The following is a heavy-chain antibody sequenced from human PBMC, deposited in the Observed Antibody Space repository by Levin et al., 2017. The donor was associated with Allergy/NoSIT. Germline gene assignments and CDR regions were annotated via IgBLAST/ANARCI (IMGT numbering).Heavy chain of an antibody. CDR1: GGSISSYY. V-gene: IGHV4-4*07. CDR2: IYTSGST. J-gene: IGHJ6*02. Sequence: MSSETLSLTCTVSGGSISSYYWSWIRQPAGKGLEWIGRIYTSGSTNYNPSLKSRVTMSVDTSKNQFSLKLSSVTAADTAVYYCARGLVVAATSKYYYYGMDVWGQGTTVTVSS. CDR3: ARGLVVAATSKYYYYGMDV. D-gene: IGHD2-15*01.